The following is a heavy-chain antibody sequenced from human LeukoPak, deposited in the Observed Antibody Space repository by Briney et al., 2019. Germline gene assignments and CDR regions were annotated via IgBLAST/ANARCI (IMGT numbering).Heavy chain of an antibody. CDR3: ARGGYYDFWSGYSGIDY. J-gene: IGHJ4*02. V-gene: IGHV7-4-1*02. D-gene: IGHD3-3*01. CDR1: GYTFTSYA. Sequence: GASVTVSCKASGYTFTSYAMNWVRQAPGQGLEWMGWINTNTGNPTYAQGFTGRFVFSLDTSVSTAYLQISSLKAEDTAVYYCARGGYYDFWSGYSGIDYWGQGTLVTVSS. CDR2: INTNTGNP.